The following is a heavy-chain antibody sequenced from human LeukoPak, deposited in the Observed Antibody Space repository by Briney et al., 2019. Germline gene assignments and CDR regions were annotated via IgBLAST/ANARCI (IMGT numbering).Heavy chain of an antibody. D-gene: IGHD3-22*01. J-gene: IGHJ4*02. CDR2: ISYDGSNK. Sequence: GGSLRLSCAASGFTFSSYAMHWVRQAPGKGLEWVAVISYDGSNKYYADSVKGRFTISRDNSKNTLYLQMNSLRAEDTAVYYCARPDYDSSGYLDYWGQGTLVTVSS. V-gene: IGHV3-30-3*01. CDR1: GFTFSSYA. CDR3: ARPDYDSSGYLDY.